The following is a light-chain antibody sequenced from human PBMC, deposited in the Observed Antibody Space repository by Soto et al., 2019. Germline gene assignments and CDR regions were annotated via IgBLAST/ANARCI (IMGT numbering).Light chain of an antibody. V-gene: IGKV3-20*01. J-gene: IGKJ1*01. CDR2: GAS. CDR3: QQYGSSGWT. Sequence: EIVLTQSPGTLSLSPGERATLSCRASQSVSSSSLAWYQQKPGQAPRLLIYGASSRATGIPDRFSGSGSGTDFTLTISRLEPEDVAEYYCQQYGSSGWTVGQGTKVEIK. CDR1: QSVSSSS.